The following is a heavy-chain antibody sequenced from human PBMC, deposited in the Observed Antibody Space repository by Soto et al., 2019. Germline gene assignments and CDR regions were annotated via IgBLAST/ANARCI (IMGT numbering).Heavy chain of an antibody. CDR3: ISVGLSFDY. CDR2: ISSDGRST. V-gene: IGHV3-74*01. CDR1: GFTFSSSW. J-gene: IGHJ4*02. D-gene: IGHD1-26*01. Sequence: PGGSLRLSCAASGFTFSSSWMYWVRQGPGKGLVWVSRISSDGRSTSYADSVKGRFTISRDNAKNTLYLQMNSLRAEDTAVYYCISVGLSFDYWGQGTLVTVSS.